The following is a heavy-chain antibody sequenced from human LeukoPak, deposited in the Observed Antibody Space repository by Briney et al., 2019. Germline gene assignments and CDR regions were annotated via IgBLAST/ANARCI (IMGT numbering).Heavy chain of an antibody. V-gene: IGHV3-66*02. CDR2: IYTGGNT. J-gene: IGHJ3*02. CDR3: ARQDTFDI. CDR1: GFTVSRNF. Sequence: PGGSLRLSCAASGFTVSRNFMNWVRQAPGKGLEWVSVIYTGGNTYYADSVKGRFTIYRDNSKNTLYLQMNSLRVEDTAVYYCARQDTFDIWGRGTMVTVSS.